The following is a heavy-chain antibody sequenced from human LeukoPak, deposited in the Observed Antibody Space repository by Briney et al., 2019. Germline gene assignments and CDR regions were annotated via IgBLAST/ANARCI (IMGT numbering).Heavy chain of an antibody. V-gene: IGHV3-30-3*01. J-gene: IGHJ4*02. D-gene: IGHD6-13*01. CDR1: GFTLSSFT. Sequence: GGPLRLSCAASGFTLSSFTMHWVRHNPGKGLEWVAVISYDESQKWYADSVKGRFTISRDISKNTLFLETDSLRGEDTAVYYCARAYDSSWHNFDYWGQGSLVTVSS. CDR3: ARAYDSSWHNFDY. CDR2: ISYDESQK.